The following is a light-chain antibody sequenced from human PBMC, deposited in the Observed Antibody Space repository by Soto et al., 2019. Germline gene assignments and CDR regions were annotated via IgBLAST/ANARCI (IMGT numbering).Light chain of an antibody. Sequence: QSVLTQPPSVSGSPGQSVTISCTGTSSDVGSYNRVSWDQQPPGTAPKLMIYEVTNRPSGVPNRFSASKSGNTASLTMSGLQAEDEADYYCTSYTSSRTWVFGGGTKLTVL. CDR3: TSYTSSRTWV. J-gene: IGLJ3*02. CDR1: SSDVGSYNR. CDR2: EVT. V-gene: IGLV2-18*02.